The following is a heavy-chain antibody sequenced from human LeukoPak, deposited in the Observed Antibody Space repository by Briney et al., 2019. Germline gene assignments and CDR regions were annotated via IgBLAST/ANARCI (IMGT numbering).Heavy chain of an antibody. V-gene: IGHV1-69*05. CDR1: GGTFSSYA. CDR2: IIPIFGTA. Sequence: SVKVSCKASGGTFSSYAISWVRQAPGQGLEWMGGIIPIFGTANYAQKFQGRVTITTGESTSTAYMELSSLRSEDTAVYYCARAGRWLRKLKSGDWFDPWGQGTLVTVSS. D-gene: IGHD5-24*01. CDR3: ARAGRWLRKLKSGDWFDP. J-gene: IGHJ5*02.